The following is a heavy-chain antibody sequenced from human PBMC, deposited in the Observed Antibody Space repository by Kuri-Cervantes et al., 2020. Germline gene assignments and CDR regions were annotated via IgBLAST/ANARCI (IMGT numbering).Heavy chain of an antibody. CDR1: GFTFSSYD. CDR2: IGTAGDT. V-gene: IGHV3-13*01. CDR3: ARGGIIEDNYYDSSGYKNFDY. D-gene: IGHD3-22*01. Sequence: GESLKISCGASGFTFSSYDMHWVRQATGKGLEWVSAIGTAGDTYYPGSVKGRFTISRENAKNSLYLQMNSLRAGDTAVYFCARGGIIEDNYYDSSGYKNFDYWGQGTLVTVSS. J-gene: IGHJ4*02.